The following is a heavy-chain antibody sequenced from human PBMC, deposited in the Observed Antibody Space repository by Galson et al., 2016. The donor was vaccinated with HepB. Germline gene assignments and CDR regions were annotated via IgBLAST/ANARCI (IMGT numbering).Heavy chain of an antibody. Sequence: SLRLSCAASGFTFNSFAMSWVRQAPGRGLEWVSSITGSGASTYYADSVRGRFTVSRDNSKNTLSLQMNSLRADDTALYYCAKDAGFYYDSSGYFSEVDWYFDLWGRGTLVAVSS. V-gene: IGHV3-23*01. CDR2: ITGSGAST. D-gene: IGHD3-22*01. J-gene: IGHJ2*01. CDR1: GFTFNSFA. CDR3: AKDAGFYYDSSGYFSEVDWYFDL.